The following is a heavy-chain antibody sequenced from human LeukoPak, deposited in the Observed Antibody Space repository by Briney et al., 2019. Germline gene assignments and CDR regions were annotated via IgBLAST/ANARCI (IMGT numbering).Heavy chain of an antibody. D-gene: IGHD2-15*01. CDR1: GYTFTSYG. CDR3: ARLGYCSGGSCFFEWYFDY. CDR2: ISAYNGNT. Sequence: ASVKVSCKASGYTFTSYGISWVRQAPGQGLEWMGWISAYNGNTNYAQKLQGRVTMTTDTSTSTAYMELGSLRSDDTAVYYCARLGYCSGGSCFFEWYFDYWGQGTLVTVSS. V-gene: IGHV1-18*01. J-gene: IGHJ4*02.